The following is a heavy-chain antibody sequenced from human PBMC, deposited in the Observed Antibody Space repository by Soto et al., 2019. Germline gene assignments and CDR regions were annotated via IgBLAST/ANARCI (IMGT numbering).Heavy chain of an antibody. V-gene: IGHV4-39*01. CDR1: GGSISSSSHY. CDR3: ASGNFYYYFGMDV. D-gene: IGHD1-7*01. Sequence: PXETLSLTCAVAGGSISSSSHYWGWIRQPPGKGLEWIGSFYSSGSSYYNPSLKRRVTISVDTSKNQFSLKLGSVTAADTAVYYCASGNFYYYFGMDVWGQGTTVTVSS. J-gene: IGHJ6*02. CDR2: FYSSGSS.